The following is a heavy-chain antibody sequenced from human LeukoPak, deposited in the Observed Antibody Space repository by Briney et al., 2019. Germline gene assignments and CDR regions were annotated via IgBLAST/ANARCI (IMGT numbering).Heavy chain of an antibody. CDR3: AKDPRQLVLGY. D-gene: IGHD6-13*01. V-gene: IGHV3-43*01. CDR2: IGWDGGVT. Sequence: GGSLRLSCAASGFTFDDYTMHWVRQAPGKGLEWVSLIGWDGGVTYYADSVKGRFTISRDSSKDSLYLQMNSLRAEDTAVYHCAKDPRQLVLGYWGQGTLVTVSS. J-gene: IGHJ4*02. CDR1: GFTFDDYT.